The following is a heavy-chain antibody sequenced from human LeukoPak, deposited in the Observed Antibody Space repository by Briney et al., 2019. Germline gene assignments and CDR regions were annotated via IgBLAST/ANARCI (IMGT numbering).Heavy chain of an antibody. CDR2: INHSGST. J-gene: IGHJ4*02. CDR1: GGSFSGYY. Sequence: SETLSLTCAVYGGSFSGYYWSWIRQPPGKGLEWIGEINHSGSTNYNPSLKSRVTISVDTSKNQFFLKLSSVTAADTAVYYCARGYYGSGSYYKGTFDYWGQGTLVTVSS. V-gene: IGHV4-34*01. CDR3: ARGYYGSGSYYKGTFDY. D-gene: IGHD3-10*01.